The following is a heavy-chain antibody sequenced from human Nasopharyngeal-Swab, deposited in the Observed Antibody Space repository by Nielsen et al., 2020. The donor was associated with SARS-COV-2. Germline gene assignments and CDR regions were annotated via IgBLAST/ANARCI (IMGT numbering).Heavy chain of an antibody. Sequence: SETLSLTCTVSGGSISSYYWSWIRQPPGKGLEWIGYIYYSGSTNYNPSLKSRVTISVDTSKNQFSLKLRSVTAADTAVYYCARVRGYCTNGVCYTDYYYGMAVWGQGPTVTVSS. CDR3: ARVRGYCTNGVCYTDYYYGMAV. V-gene: IGHV4-59*13. CDR2: IYYSGST. J-gene: IGHJ6*02. CDR1: GGSISSYY. D-gene: IGHD2-8*01.